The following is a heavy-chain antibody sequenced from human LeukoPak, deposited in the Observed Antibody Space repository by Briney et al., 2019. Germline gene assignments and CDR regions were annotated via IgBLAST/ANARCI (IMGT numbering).Heavy chain of an antibody. D-gene: IGHD3-22*01. J-gene: IGHJ5*02. CDR2: INPSGGST. V-gene: IGHV1-46*01. CDR1: GYTFTSYY. CDR3: ARDGRITMIVPEWSWFDP. Sequence: ASVKVSCKASGYTFTSYYMHWVRQAPGQGLEWMGIINPSGGSTSYAQKFQGRVTMTRDTSTSTVYMELSSLRSDDTAVYYCARDGRITMIVPEWSWFDPWGQGTLVTVSS.